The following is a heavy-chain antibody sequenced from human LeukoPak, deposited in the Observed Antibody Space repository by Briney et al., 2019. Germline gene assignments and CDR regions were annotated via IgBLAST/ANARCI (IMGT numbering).Heavy chain of an antibody. Sequence: GGSLRLSCAASGFTFSSYWMHWVRQAPGKGLVWVSRINSDGSSTSYADSVKGRFTISRDNAKNTLYLQMNSLRAEDTAVYYCARDDAGYSYDPRGWFDPWGQGTLDTVSS. CDR2: INSDGSST. CDR1: GFTFSSYW. J-gene: IGHJ5*02. D-gene: IGHD5-18*01. V-gene: IGHV3-74*01. CDR3: ARDDAGYSYDPRGWFDP.